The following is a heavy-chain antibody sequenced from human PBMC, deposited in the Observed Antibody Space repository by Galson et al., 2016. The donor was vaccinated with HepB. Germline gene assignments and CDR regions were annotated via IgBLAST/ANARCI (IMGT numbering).Heavy chain of an antibody. CDR2: VSYDGYSK. V-gene: IGHV3-30*18. J-gene: IGHJ6*02. CDR3: AKDVYTSGSKYGMDV. CDR1: GFFFSNYG. D-gene: IGHD3-10*01. Sequence: SLRLSCAASGFFFSNYGMHWVRQAPGKGLAWVAVVSYDGYSKYYADSVEGRFTISRDNSKTTMYLQMNSLRVEDTAVYYCAKDVYTSGSKYGMDVWGQGTTVTVSS.